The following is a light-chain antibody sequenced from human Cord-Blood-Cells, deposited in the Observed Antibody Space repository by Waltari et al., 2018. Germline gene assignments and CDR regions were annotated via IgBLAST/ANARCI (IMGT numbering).Light chain of an antibody. V-gene: IGLV2-23*03. CDR2: EGS. Sequence: QSALTQPASVSGSPGQSITISCTGTSSDVGMYNLVSWYQQHPGKAPKLMIYEGSKRPSGVSNRFSGSKSGNTASLTISGLQAEDEADYYCCSYAGSSTFVVFGGGTKLTVI. CDR1: SSDVGMYNL. CDR3: CSYAGSSTFVV. J-gene: IGLJ2*01.